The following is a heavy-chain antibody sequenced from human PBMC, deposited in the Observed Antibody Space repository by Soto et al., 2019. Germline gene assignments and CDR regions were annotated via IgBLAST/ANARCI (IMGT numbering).Heavy chain of an antibody. J-gene: IGHJ4*02. CDR3: ASFSGYDYYYDSSGQAGGSY. D-gene: IGHD3-22*01. CDR1: GFTVSSNY. V-gene: IGHV3-53*01. CDR2: IYSGGST. Sequence: PGGSLRLSCAASGFTVSSNYMSWVRQAPGKGLEWVSVIYSGGSTYYEDSVKGRFTISRDNSKNTLYLQMNSLRAEDTAVYYCASFSGYDYYYDSSGQAGGSYWVQGA.